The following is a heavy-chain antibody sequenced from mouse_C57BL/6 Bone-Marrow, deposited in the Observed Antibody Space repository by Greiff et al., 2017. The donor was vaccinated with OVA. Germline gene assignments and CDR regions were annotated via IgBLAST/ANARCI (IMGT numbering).Heavy chain of an antibody. CDR3: ASSDGYYKMDY. V-gene: IGHV1-69*01. J-gene: IGHJ4*01. CDR1: GYTFTSYW. D-gene: IGHD2-3*01. CDR2: IDPSDSYT. Sequence: VKLQQPGAELVMPGASVKLSCKASGYTFTSYWMHWVKQRPGQGLEWIGEIDPSDSYTNYNQKFKGKSTLTVDKSSSTAYMQLSSLTSEDSAVYYCASSDGYYKMDYWGQGTSVTVSS.